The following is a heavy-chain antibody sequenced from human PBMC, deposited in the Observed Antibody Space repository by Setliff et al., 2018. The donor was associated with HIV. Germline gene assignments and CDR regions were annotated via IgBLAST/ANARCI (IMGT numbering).Heavy chain of an antibody. J-gene: IGHJ6*02. CDR3: ARGYYGSDLQNGMDV. CDR2: INPNSGGT. CDR1: GYTFTGNY. Sequence: GASVKVSCKASGYTFTGNYIHWVRQAPGQGLEWMGWINPNSGGTNYEQKFQGRFTVSRDNAKNTLYLQMNSLRGEDTAVYYCARGYYGSDLQNGMDVWGQGTTVTVSS. D-gene: IGHD3-10*01. V-gene: IGHV1-2*02.